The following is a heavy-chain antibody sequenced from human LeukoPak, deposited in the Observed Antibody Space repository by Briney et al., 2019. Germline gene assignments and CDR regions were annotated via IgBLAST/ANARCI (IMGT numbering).Heavy chain of an antibody. CDR2: IYTSGST. J-gene: IGHJ5*02. Sequence: SETLSLTCTVSGGSISSYYWSWIRQPAGKGLEWIGRIYTSGSTNYHPSLKSRVPMAVDTSTNQFSLKLSSVTAADTAVYYCARVADLYCSGGSCYDWFDPWGQGTLVTVSS. CDR1: GGSISSYY. V-gene: IGHV4-4*07. CDR3: ARVADLYCSGGSCYDWFDP. D-gene: IGHD2-15*01.